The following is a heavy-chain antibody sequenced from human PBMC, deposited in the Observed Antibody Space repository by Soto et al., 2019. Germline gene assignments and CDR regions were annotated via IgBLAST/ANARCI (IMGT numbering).Heavy chain of an antibody. CDR2: TYYSGGS. CDR3: ARLSGYDHAGAADK. J-gene: IGHJ4*02. CDR1: GASVSSAEHY. D-gene: IGHD5-12*01. V-gene: IGHV4-30-4*01. Sequence: TLSLTCTLSGASVSSAEHYWSWILQPPGKGLEWIGYTYYSGGSYYNASLQSLVSISVDTSQNQFSLKLTWVTAADTAVNYWARLSGYDHAGAADKWGPGIPVTVSS.